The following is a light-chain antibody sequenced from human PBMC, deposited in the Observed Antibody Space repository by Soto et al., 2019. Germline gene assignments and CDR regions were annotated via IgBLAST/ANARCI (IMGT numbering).Light chain of an antibody. J-gene: IGLJ2*01. Sequence: QSALTQPASVSGSPGQSSTISCTGTSSDVGGYNYVSWYQQHPGKAPKLMIYDVSNRPSGVSNRFSGSKSGNTASLTISGLQAEDEADYYCSSYTSSSTVAFGGGTQLTVL. CDR3: SSYTSSSTVA. CDR1: SSDVGGYNY. V-gene: IGLV2-14*01. CDR2: DVS.